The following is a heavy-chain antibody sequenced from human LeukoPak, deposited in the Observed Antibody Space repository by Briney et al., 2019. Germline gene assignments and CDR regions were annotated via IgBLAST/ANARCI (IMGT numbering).Heavy chain of an antibody. D-gene: IGHD5-18*01. CDR3: VGGRTGMSSAFDI. J-gene: IGHJ3*02. Sequence: PGGSLRLSCAASGFTVSSNYMSWVRQAPGKGLEWVSVIYSGGSTYYADSVKGRFTISRDNSKNTLYLQMNSLRAEDTAVYYCVGGRTGMSSAFDIWGQGTMVTVSS. CDR2: IYSGGST. V-gene: IGHV3-53*01. CDR1: GFTVSSNY.